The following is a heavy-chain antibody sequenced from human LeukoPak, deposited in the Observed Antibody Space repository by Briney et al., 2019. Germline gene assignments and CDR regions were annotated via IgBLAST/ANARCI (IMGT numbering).Heavy chain of an antibody. CDR1: GFSFTSYA. V-gene: IGHV3-23*01. D-gene: IGHD2-15*01. J-gene: IGHJ4*02. Sequence: GGSLTLSCAASGFSFTSYAMSWVRQAPGKGLEWLSRISESDGTTHYADSVQGRFTISRDNSENTLFLQMISLRVDDTAFYYCAKGGWLDNWGQGTLVTVSS. CDR2: ISESDGTT. CDR3: AKGGWLDN.